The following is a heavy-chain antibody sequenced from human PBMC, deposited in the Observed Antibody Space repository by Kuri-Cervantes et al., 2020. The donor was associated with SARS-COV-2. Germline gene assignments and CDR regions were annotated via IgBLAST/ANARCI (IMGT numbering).Heavy chain of an antibody. CDR2: ISYDGSNK. J-gene: IGHJ4*02. Sequence: GGSLRLSCSASGFNFSRSDMHWVRQAPGKGLEWVAVISYDGSNKYYADSVKGRFTISRDNSKNTLYLQMNSLRAEDTAVYYCSRDSSDSSGYLDYWGQGTLVTVSS. CDR3: SRDSSDSSGYLDY. CDR1: GFNFSRSD. D-gene: IGHD3-22*01. V-gene: IGHV3-30*19.